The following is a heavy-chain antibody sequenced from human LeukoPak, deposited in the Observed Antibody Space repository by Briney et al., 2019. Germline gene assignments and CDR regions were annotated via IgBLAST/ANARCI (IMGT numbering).Heavy chain of an antibody. J-gene: IGHJ6*03. CDR1: GGTFSSYA. CDR2: IIPIFGTA. Sequence: ASVKVSCKASGGTFSSYAISWVRQAPGQGLEWMGGIIPIFGTANYAQKFQGRVTITTDESTSTAYMELSSLRSEDTAVYYCARAARPYYYDGSGTGSDYYYNYMDVWGKGTTVTVSS. CDR3: ARAARPYYYDGSGTGSDYYYNYMDV. D-gene: IGHD3-22*01. V-gene: IGHV1-69*05.